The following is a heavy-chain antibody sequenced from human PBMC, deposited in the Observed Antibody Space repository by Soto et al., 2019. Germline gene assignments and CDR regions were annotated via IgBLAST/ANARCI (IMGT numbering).Heavy chain of an antibody. Sequence: GSLRLSCAASGFTFSDYYMSWIRQAPGKGLEWVSYISSSGSTIYYADSVKGRFTISRDNAKNSLYLQMNSLRAEDTAVYYCARVYSGYDFSVSWFDPWGQGTLVTVSS. D-gene: IGHD5-12*01. CDR1: GFTFSDYY. J-gene: IGHJ5*02. CDR2: ISSSGSTI. CDR3: ARVYSGYDFSVSWFDP. V-gene: IGHV3-11*01.